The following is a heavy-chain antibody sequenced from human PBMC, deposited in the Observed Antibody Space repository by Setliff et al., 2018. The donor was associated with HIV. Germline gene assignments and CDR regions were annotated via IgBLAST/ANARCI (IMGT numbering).Heavy chain of an antibody. J-gene: IGHJ4*02. CDR2: ISSSGSTI. CDR3: ARDLNPYGGNVDY. CDR1: GFAFSSSE. Sequence: GGSLRLSCAASGFAFSSSEMTWIRQAPGKGLEWVSHISSSGSTIYYADSVKGRFTISRDNAKNSLSLQMNSLRAEDTAVYYCARDLNPYGGNVDYWGQGTLVTVSS. V-gene: IGHV3-48*03. D-gene: IGHD2-15*01.